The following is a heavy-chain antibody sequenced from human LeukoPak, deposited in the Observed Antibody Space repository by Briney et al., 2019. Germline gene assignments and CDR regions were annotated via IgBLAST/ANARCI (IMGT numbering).Heavy chain of an antibody. Sequence: SETLSLTCTVSGGSISSYYWSWIRQPPGKGLEWIGYYSGSTNYNPSLKSRVTISVDTSKNQFSLKLSSVTAADTAVYYCARVGSITIFGVVIYGWFDPWGQGTLVTVSS. CDR3: ARVGSITIFGVVIYGWFDP. CDR2: YSGST. V-gene: IGHV4-59*01. CDR1: GGSISSYY. D-gene: IGHD3-3*01. J-gene: IGHJ5*02.